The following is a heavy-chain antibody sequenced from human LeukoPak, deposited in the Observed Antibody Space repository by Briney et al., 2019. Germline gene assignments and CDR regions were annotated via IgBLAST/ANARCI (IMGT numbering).Heavy chain of an antibody. CDR2: IYHSGST. CDR3: ARALGAPYGIDV. D-gene: IGHD3-16*01. J-gene: IGHJ6*04. Sequence: SETLSLTCAVSGAFITNSNWWSWVRQPPGKGLEWIGEIYHSGSTNYNPSLKSRVTISVDKSKNEFSLNLSSVTAADTAVYYCARALGAPYGIDVWGKGTTVTVSS. CDR1: GAFITNSNW. V-gene: IGHV4-4*02.